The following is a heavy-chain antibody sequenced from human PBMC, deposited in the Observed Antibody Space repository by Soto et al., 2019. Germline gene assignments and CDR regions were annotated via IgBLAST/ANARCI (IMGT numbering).Heavy chain of an antibody. CDR2: IKSKSDGGTT. CDR1: SFTFSNAW. J-gene: IGHJ4*01. CDR3: ARSYHTYYFDY. V-gene: IGHV3-15*07. Sequence: EVQLVESGGGLVKPGGSLRLSCGGSSFTFSNAWMNWVRQAPGKGLEWVGRIKSKSDGGTTDYATPVKGRFTISRDDSKNMLYLQMTRLKTEDTAMYYCARSYHTYYFDYWGRGTLVTVSS. D-gene: IGHD3-10*01.